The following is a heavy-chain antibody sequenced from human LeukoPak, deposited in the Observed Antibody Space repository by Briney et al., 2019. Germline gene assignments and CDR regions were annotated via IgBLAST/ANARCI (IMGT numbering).Heavy chain of an antibody. CDR2: IYSGGST. D-gene: IGHD6-13*01. CDR3: ARGGENYSSSWEYLLAR. CDR1: GFTVTSNS. J-gene: IGHJ4*02. V-gene: IGHV3-66*01. Sequence: GGSLRLACAVAGFTVTSNSMSWVRQAPGKGLEWVSVIYSGGSTYYADSVKGRFTISRDNSKNTLYLQMNSLRAEDTAVYYCARGGENYSSSWEYLLARWDQQPLVTVSS.